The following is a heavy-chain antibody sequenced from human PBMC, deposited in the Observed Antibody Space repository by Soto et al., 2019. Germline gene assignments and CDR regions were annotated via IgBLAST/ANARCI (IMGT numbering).Heavy chain of an antibody. V-gene: IGHV4-30-2*01. J-gene: IGHJ4*02. Sequence: QLQLQESGSGLVKPSQTLSLTCAVSGGSISSGGYSWSWIRQPPGKGLEWIGYIYHSGSTYYNPSLKSRVTVSIDRSKIQFSLKLSSVTAADTAVYYCARALFRPYSSCWEMEYFDYWGQGTLVTVSS. D-gene: IGHD6-19*01. CDR1: GGSISSGGYS. CDR2: IYHSGST. CDR3: ARALFRPYSSCWEMEYFDY.